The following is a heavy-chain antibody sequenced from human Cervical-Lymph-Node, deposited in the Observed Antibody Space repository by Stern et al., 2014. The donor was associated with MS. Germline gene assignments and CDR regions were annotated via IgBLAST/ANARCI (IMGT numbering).Heavy chain of an antibody. J-gene: IGHJ4*02. D-gene: IGHD6-6*01. V-gene: IGHV3-72*01. Sequence: EVQLVQSGGGLVQPGGSLRLSCAASGFIFSDHYIDWARQAPGKGLEWVGRSKHRTQSYTAEYAASVKGSFAISRDHSKKSLNLQMDSLKIEDTAMYYGCVWMSGRPSWGQGTLVTVSS. CDR2: SKHRTQSYTA. CDR3: CVWMSGRPS. CDR1: GFIFSDHY.